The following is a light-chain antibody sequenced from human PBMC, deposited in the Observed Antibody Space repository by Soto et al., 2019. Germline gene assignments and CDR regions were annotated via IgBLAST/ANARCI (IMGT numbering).Light chain of an antibody. V-gene: IGKV3-15*01. CDR3: QHSYNSPLT. CDR2: DTS. CDR1: QSLGDT. Sequence: EIVMTQSPATLSVSPWQIATLSCRASQSLGDTLAWYQHKPGQAPRLLIYDTSTRATGIPARFSGSGSGTEFTLTITSLQSEDFAIYYCQHSYNSPLTFGRGTKVDIK. J-gene: IGKJ4*01.